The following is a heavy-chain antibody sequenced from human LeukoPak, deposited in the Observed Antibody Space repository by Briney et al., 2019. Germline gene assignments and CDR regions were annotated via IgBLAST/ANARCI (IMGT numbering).Heavy chain of an antibody. Sequence: PGGSLRLSCAASGFTFSSYAMSWVRQAPGKGLEGVSAISGSGGSTYYADSVKGRFTISRDNSKNTLYLQMNSLRAEDTAVYYCAKVGSVGATRYGMDVWGQGTTVTVSS. CDR3: AKVGSVGATRYGMDV. V-gene: IGHV3-23*01. CDR1: GFTFSSYA. CDR2: ISGSGGST. D-gene: IGHD1-26*01. J-gene: IGHJ6*02.